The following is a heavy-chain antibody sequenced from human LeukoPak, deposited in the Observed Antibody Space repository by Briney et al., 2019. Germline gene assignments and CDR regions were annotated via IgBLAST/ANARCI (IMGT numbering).Heavy chain of an antibody. J-gene: IGHJ4*02. Sequence: PGRSLRLSCAASGFTFSSYGMHWVRQAPGKGLEWVAVISYDGSNKYYADSVKGRFTISRDNSKNTLYLQMNSLRAEDTAVYYCARANPTKHSGYDRWGQGTLVTVSS. D-gene: IGHD5-12*01. CDR3: ARANPTKHSGYDR. CDR1: GFTFSSYG. V-gene: IGHV3-30*03. CDR2: ISYDGSNK.